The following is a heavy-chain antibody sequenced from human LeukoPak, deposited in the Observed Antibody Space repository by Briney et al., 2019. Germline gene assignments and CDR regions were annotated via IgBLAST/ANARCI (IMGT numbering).Heavy chain of an antibody. CDR1: GYSISSGYY. V-gene: IGHV4-4*07. J-gene: IGHJ4*02. D-gene: IGHD3-10*01. Sequence: PSETLSLTCTVSGYSISSGYYWGWIRQPAGKGLEWIGRMHTSGSTNYNPSLKSRVTMSGDTSKNQFSLKLSSVTAADTAVYYCAREKYYYGSGSYPFDSWGQGTLVTVSS. CDR2: MHTSGST. CDR3: AREKYYYGSGSYPFDS.